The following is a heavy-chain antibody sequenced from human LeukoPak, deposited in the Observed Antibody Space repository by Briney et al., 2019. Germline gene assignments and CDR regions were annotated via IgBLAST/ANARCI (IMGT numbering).Heavy chain of an antibody. CDR3: ARDSSNKPFDY. CDR2: INPKSGGT. D-gene: IGHD6-13*01. J-gene: IGHJ4*02. V-gene: IGHV1-2*02. Sequence: ASVKVSFKASGYTFTDYYIHWVRQAPGQGLECMGWINPKSGGTNFAQKFQGRVTMTRDTSISTAYMELSTLRSDDTAVYYCARDSSNKPFDYWGQGTLVTVSS. CDR1: GYTFTDYY.